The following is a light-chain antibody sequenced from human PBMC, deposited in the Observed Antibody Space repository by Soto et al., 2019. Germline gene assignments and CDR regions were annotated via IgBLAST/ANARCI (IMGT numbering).Light chain of an antibody. Sequence: QSLLAQPPSVSVAPGQRVTISCTGSSSNIGAGFDVHWYQHLPGTAPKLLIYGNNNRPSGVPDRFSGSKSGTSASLAITGLRAEDEADYYCQSYDSSLSVRYVFGTGTKVTVL. CDR3: QSYDSSLSVRYV. CDR1: SSNIGAGFD. V-gene: IGLV1-40*01. CDR2: GNN. J-gene: IGLJ1*01.